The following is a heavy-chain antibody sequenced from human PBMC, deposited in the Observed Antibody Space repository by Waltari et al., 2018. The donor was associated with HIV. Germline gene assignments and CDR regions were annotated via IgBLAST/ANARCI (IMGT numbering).Heavy chain of an antibody. J-gene: IGHJ4*02. CDR3: AHMNPYYYDSSGYYRDDFDY. V-gene: IGHV2-5*01. Sequence: VGWIRQPPGKALEWLALIYWNDDKRYSPSLKSRLTITKDTSKNQVVLTMTNMDPVDTATYYCAHMNPYYYDSSGYYRDDFDYWGQGTLVTVSS. D-gene: IGHD3-22*01. CDR2: IYWNDDK.